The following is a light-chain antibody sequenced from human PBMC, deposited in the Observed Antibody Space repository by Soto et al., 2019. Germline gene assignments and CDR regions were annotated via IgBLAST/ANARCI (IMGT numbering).Light chain of an antibody. V-gene: IGLV2-14*01. CDR3: SSFTSSSTLVV. Sequence: QSALTQPASVSGSPGQSITISCTGTSSDVGGYNYVSWYQQHPGKAPKVMIYEVSNRPSGVSNRFSASKSGNTASLTISGLQAEDEADYYCSSFTSSSTLVVFCGGTKLTVL. CDR2: EVS. CDR1: SSDVGGYNY. J-gene: IGLJ2*01.